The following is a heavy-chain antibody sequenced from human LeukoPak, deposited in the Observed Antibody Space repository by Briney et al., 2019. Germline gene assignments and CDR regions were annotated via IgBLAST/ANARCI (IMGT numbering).Heavy chain of an antibody. V-gene: IGHV3-23*01. D-gene: IGHD3-22*01. J-gene: IGHJ4*02. Sequence: PGGSLRLSCAASGFTFSSYAMSWVRQAPGKGLEWVSAISGSGGSTYYADSVKGRFTISRDNSKNTLYLQMNSLRAEDTAVYYCAKSTHYYDSSGSNSGWGQGTLVTVSS. CDR3: AKSTHYYDSSGSNSG. CDR2: ISGSGGST. CDR1: GFTFSSYA.